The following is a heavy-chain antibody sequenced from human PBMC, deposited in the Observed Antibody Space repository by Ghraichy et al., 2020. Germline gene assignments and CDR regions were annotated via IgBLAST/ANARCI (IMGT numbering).Heavy chain of an antibody. CDR3: ARARGGWCTTTNCFAEYAEY. CDR1: EFSFNKFW. V-gene: IGHV3-7*01. D-gene: IGHD1-26*01. CDR2: IKQSGGEE. J-gene: IGHJ4*02. Sequence: GGSLRLSCVGSEFSFNKFWMSWVRQAPGKGLEWVASIKQSGGEEHYADSLKGRIAISRDNTQNSLFLQLDSLRVDDTAVYYCARARGGWCTTTNCFAEYAEYWGEGTLVTVSS.